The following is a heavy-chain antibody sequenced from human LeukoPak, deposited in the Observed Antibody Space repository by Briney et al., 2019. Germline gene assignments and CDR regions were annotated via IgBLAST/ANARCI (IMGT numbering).Heavy chain of an antibody. CDR3: ARDRRLRNYGMDV. Sequence: GGSLRLSCAASGFTVSSNYMSWVRQAPGKGLEWVSVIYSGGSTYYADSVKGRFTISRDNSKNTLYLQMNSLRAEDTAVYYCARDRRLRNYGMDVWGQGTTVTVSS. V-gene: IGHV3-66*02. D-gene: IGHD4-17*01. CDR2: IYSGGST. CDR1: GFTVSSNY. J-gene: IGHJ6*02.